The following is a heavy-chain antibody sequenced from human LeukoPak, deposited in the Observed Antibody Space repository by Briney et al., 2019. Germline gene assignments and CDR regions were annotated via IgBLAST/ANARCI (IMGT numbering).Heavy chain of an antibody. J-gene: IGHJ6*02. CDR2: IYSGGST. V-gene: IGHV3-53*01. CDR1: GFTVSSNY. Sequence: PGGSLRPSCAASGFTVSSNYMSWVRQAPGKGLEWVSVIYSGGSTYYADSVKGRFTISRDNSKNTLYLQMNSLRAEDTAVYYCASSYCSGGSCYLWYYYYGMDVWGQGTTVTVS. D-gene: IGHD2-15*01. CDR3: ASSYCSGGSCYLWYYYYGMDV.